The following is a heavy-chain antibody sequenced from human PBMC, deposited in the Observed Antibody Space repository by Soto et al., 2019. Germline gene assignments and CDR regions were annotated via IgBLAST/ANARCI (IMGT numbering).Heavy chain of an antibody. V-gene: IGHV2-5*01. CDR1: GISLSTSGGG. CDR3: ARGLATLPVFAFEV. D-gene: IGHD6-6*01. Sequence: QITVKVSGPTLVKPTQTLTLTCSLSGISLSTSGGGLGWIRQTPENALEWLELIYWNDDKHYTPSLKSRLTITKDTSKNQAVLTMTNMDPVDTATYYCARGLATLPVFAFEVWGQGTVVTVSS. J-gene: IGHJ3*01. CDR2: IYWNDDK.